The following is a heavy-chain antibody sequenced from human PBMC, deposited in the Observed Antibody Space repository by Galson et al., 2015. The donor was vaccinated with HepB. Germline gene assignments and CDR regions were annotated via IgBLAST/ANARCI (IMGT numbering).Heavy chain of an antibody. V-gene: IGHV1-69*10. Sequence: SVKVSCKGSGGTFSGFAVSWVRQAPGKGLEWMGDIIPRLGTTNYPQTFQGRVAITADTSTTTAYMDLSSLKFEDTAVYFCARGRPWGYFDLWGRGTLVTVSS. D-gene: IGHD7-27*01. CDR2: IIPRLGTT. CDR3: ARGRPWGYFDL. J-gene: IGHJ2*01. CDR1: GGTFSGFA.